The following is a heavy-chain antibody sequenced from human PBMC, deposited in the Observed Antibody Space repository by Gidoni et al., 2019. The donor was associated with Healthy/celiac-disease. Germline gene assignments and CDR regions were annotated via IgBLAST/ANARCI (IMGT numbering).Heavy chain of an antibody. CDR1: VYTFTRYG. CDR3: ARDSGSYYKGAWPFDY. D-gene: IGHD1-26*01. Sequence: QIKLVQSGAEVMKPAAAGKVYCKASVYTFTRYGSSWVRQAPGQGLEWMGGISAYNGNTNYAQKLQGRVTMTTDTATSTAYLEMRSLRSDDTAVYYCARDSGSYYKGAWPFDYWGQGTLVTVSS. V-gene: IGHV1-18*01. CDR2: ISAYNGNT. J-gene: IGHJ4*02.